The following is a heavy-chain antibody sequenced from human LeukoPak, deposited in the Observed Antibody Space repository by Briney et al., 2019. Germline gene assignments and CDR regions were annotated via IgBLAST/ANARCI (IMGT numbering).Heavy chain of an antibody. D-gene: IGHD1-1*01. V-gene: IGHV4-59*01. Sequence: SETLSLTCTVSGGSISSYYWSWIRQPPGKGLEWIGYIYYSGSTNYNPSLKSRVTISVDTSKNQFSLKLSSVTAADTAVYYCARGLERQGFDYWGQGTLVTVSS. CDR2: IYYSGST. CDR3: ARGLERQGFDY. J-gene: IGHJ4*02. CDR1: GGSISSYY.